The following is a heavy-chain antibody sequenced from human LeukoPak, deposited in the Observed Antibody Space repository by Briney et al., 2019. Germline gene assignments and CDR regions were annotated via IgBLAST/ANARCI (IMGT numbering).Heavy chain of an antibody. J-gene: IGHJ4*02. Sequence: SETLSLTCTVSGVSISSYYWSWIRQPPGKGLEWIGYIYYSGSTNYNPSLKSRVTISVDTSKNQFSLKLSSVTAADTAVYYCARLVDGYPDYWGQGTLVTVSS. CDR1: GVSISSYY. CDR2: IYYSGST. D-gene: IGHD5-18*01. V-gene: IGHV4-59*08. CDR3: ARLVDGYPDY.